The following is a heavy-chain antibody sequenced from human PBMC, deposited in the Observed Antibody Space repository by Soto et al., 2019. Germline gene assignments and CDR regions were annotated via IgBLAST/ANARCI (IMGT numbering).Heavy chain of an antibody. CDR2: KNAHSGHT. CDR3: AYSLAGFDFEY. Sequence: QVQLVQSGAEMKKPGASVKVSCKASGHTFSSYDIIWVRRAPGQGLEWMGWKNAHSGHTLYAERLQGRVSMTTDTSTSTVYMELRSLGSDDTAMYYCAYSLAGFDFEYWGQGTLVTVSS. J-gene: IGHJ4*02. CDR1: GHTFSSYD. D-gene: IGHD6-19*01. V-gene: IGHV1-18*01.